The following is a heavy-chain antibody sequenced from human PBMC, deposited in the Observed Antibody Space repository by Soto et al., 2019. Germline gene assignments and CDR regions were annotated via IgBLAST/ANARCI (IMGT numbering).Heavy chain of an antibody. CDR2: VNPSGGST. CDR3: ARGTTGTQIPYYYYYGMDV. V-gene: IGHV1-46*01. J-gene: IGHJ6*02. D-gene: IGHD1-7*01. Sequence: ASVKVSCKASGYIFTDYYMHWVRQAPGQGLEWMGIVNPSGGSTTYAQTFQGRVSMTRDTSTSTVYMELSSLRSEDTAVYYCARGTTGTQIPYYYYYGMDVWGQGTTDTVSS. CDR1: GYIFTDYY.